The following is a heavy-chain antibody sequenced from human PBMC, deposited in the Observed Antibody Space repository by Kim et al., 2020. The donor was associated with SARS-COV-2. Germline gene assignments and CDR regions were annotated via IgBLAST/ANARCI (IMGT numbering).Heavy chain of an antibody. J-gene: IGHJ4*02. V-gene: IGHV3-30-3*01. D-gene: IGHD2-15*01. CDR3: ARDPGLHLPTPNLALKTFGL. CDR1: GFSFSDYP. Sequence: GGSLRLSCAASGFSFSDYPMHWVRRAPGKGLEWVSTMSYDEINTVYSDSVKGRYTISRDNSKNTLYLQMYSLTSEDTAVYYCARDPGLHLPTPNLALKTFGLWGKETLLRVS. CDR2: MSYDEINT.